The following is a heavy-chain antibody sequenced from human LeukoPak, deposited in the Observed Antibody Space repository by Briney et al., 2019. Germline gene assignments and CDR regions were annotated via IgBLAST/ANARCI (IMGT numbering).Heavy chain of an antibody. V-gene: IGHV3-20*04. CDR1: GFTFDDYG. J-gene: IGHJ6*03. CDR3: ARRRGVAARPQFYYYYMDV. D-gene: IGHD6-6*01. CDR2: INWNGGST. Sequence: PGGSLRLSCAASGFTFDDYGMSWVRQAPGRGLEWVSGINWNGGSTGYADSVKGRFTISRDNAKNSLCLQMNSLRAEDTALYYCARRRGVAARPQFYYYYMDVWGKGTTVTVSS.